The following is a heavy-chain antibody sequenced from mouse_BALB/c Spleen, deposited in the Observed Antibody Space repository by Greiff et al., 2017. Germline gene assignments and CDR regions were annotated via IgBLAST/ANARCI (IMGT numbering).Heavy chain of an antibody. CDR1: GFTFSSFG. J-gene: IGHJ2*01. V-gene: IGHV5-17*02. Sequence: EVKLVESGGGLVQPGGSRKLSCAASGFTFSSFGMHWVRQAPEKGLEWVAYISSGSSTIYYADTVKGRFTISRDNPKNTLFLQMTSLRSEDTAMYYCARLSYFDYWGQGTTLTVSS. CDR2: ISSGSSTI. CDR3: ARLSYFDY.